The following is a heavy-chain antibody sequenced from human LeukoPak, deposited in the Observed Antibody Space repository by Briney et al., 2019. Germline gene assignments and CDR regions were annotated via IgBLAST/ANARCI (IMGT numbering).Heavy chain of an antibody. V-gene: IGHV3-23*01. CDR3: AKDLGSSFEYVWGINRYSPSFDY. CDR1: GFSFSSYS. J-gene: IGHJ4*02. Sequence: GGSLTLSCAASGFSFSSYSLSWVRPAPGKGLGGVSSICASGGSTYHAYSAKDRFRISREHSENTLRLEMSSMSAEDAAVYYCAKDLGSSFEYVWGINRYSPSFDYWGQGTLVTVSS. D-gene: IGHD3-16*02. CDR2: ICASGGST.